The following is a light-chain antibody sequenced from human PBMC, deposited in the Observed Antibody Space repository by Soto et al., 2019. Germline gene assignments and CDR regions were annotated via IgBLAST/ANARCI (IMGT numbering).Light chain of an antibody. V-gene: IGLV2-14*01. J-gene: IGLJ1*01. CDR3: PSYRSSGTDV. CDR2: EVS. CDR1: SSDVGGYNH. Sequence: QSVLTQPASVSGSPGQSITISCTGTSSDVGGYNHVFWYQHHPGKAPKLIIYEVSYRPSGLSNRFSGSKSGNTASLTISGLQAEDEADYYCPSYRSSGTDVFGTGTQLTVL.